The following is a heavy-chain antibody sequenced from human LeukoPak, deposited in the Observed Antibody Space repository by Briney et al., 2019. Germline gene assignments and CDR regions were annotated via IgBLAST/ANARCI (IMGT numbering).Heavy chain of an antibody. CDR2: ISGSGGST. V-gene: IGHV3-23*01. CDR3: AKDVNYDFWSGYYHYYMDV. Sequence: GGSLRLSCAASGFTFSSYAMSWVRQAPGKGLEWVSAISGSGGSTYYADSVKGRFTISRDNAKNSLYLQMNSLRAEDTAVYHCAKDVNYDFWSGYYHYYMDVWGTGTTVTVSS. J-gene: IGHJ6*03. D-gene: IGHD3-3*01. CDR1: GFTFSSYA.